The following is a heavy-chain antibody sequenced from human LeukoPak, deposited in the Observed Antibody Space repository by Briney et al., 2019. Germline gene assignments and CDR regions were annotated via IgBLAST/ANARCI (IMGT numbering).Heavy chain of an antibody. CDR2: IKTDGSST. J-gene: IGHJ4*02. Sequence: HPGGSLRLSCAASGFTLSSYWMHWVRQAPGKGLVWVSRIKTDGSSTNYADFVKGRFTISRDNAKNTVYLQMNSLRAEDTAVYYCVRGWSGYYAVDYWGQGTLVTVSS. CDR3: VRGWSGYYAVDY. CDR1: GFTLSSYW. V-gene: IGHV3-74*01. D-gene: IGHD3-3*01.